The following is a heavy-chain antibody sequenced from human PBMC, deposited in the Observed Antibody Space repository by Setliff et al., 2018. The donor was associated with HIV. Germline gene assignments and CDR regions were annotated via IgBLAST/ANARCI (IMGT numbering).Heavy chain of an antibody. CDR2: IHKTGSEQ. Sequence: GGSLRLSCAASGLASGKVFSSYWMSWVRQAPGKGPEWVANIHKTGSEQYYVDSVKGRFIASTDNAKNSLFLEMNSLKAEDTAVYYCARAYNVYDYRSDSSGYDYWGQGTLVTVSS. V-gene: IGHV3-7*03. J-gene: IGHJ4*02. CDR3: ARAYNVYDYRSDSSGYDY. CDR1: GLASGKVFSSYW. D-gene: IGHD3-22*01.